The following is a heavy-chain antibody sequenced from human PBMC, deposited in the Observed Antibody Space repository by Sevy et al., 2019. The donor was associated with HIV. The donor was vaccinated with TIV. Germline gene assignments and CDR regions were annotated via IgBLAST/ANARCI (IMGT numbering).Heavy chain of an antibody. CDR3: AGQGELDWFDP. Sequence: SETLSLTCTVSGGSISSSSYYWGWIRQPPGKGLEWIGSIYYSGSTYYNPSLKSRVTISVDTSKNQFSLKLSSVTAADTAVYYCAGQGELDWFDPWGQGTLVTVSS. CDR2: IYYSGST. CDR1: GGSISSSSYY. V-gene: IGHV4-39*01. D-gene: IGHD1-1*01. J-gene: IGHJ5*02.